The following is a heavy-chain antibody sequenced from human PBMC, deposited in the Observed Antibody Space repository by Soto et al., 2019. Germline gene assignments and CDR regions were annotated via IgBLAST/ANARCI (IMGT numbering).Heavy chain of an antibody. CDR2: INHSGST. CDR1: GGSFSGYY. V-gene: IGHV4-34*01. J-gene: IGHJ4*02. CDR3: ARGVYYYGSGSYAY. Sequence: LALTCAVYGGSFSGYYWSWIRQPPGKGLEWIGEINHSGSTNYNPSLKSRVTISVDTSKNQFSLKLSSVTAADTAVYYCARGVYYYGSGSYAYWGQGTLVTVS. D-gene: IGHD3-10*01.